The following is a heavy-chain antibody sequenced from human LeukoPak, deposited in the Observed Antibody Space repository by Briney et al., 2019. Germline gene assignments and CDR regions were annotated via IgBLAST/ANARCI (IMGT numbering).Heavy chain of an antibody. CDR2: IIPDLNIT. CDR1: GDTFSSSA. CDR3: ANDQGVTAPPPYCLYA. D-gene: IGHD2-21*02. V-gene: IGHV1-69*04. J-gene: IGHJ6*02. Sequence: SVKVSCKTSGDTFSSSAITWVRQAPGQGLEWMGRIIPDLNITNYAQKLQGRVTITADTSTSTVYMELSSLRSEETAVYYCANDQGVTAPPPYCLYACGAGTP.